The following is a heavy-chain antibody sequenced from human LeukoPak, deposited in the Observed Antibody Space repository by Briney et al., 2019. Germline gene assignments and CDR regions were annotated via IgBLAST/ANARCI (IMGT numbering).Heavy chain of an antibody. CDR1: GYSITNNYY. Sequence: SETLSLTCTVSGYSITNNYYWDWVRQPPGKGLEWIASIYHSGSTNYNPSLKSRVTISVDKSKNQFSLKLSSVTAADTAVYYCARVLSGWKIFDYWGQGTLVTVSS. CDR2: IYHSGST. V-gene: IGHV4-38-2*02. CDR3: ARVLSGWKIFDY. D-gene: IGHD6-19*01. J-gene: IGHJ4*02.